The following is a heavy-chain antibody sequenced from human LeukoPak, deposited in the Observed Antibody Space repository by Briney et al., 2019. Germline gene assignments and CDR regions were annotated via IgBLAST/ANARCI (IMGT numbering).Heavy chain of an antibody. V-gene: IGHV4-39*07. D-gene: IGHD6-6*01. CDR2: IYYSGRA. CDR3: ASIAARGNWFDS. CDR1: GGSISSGGYY. Sequence: SETLSLTCTVSGGSISSGGYYWGWIRQPPGKGLEWIGIIYYSGRAYYNSSLKSRVTISVDTSKNQFSLKLSSVTAADTAMYYCASIAARGNWFDSWGQGTLVTVSS. J-gene: IGHJ5*01.